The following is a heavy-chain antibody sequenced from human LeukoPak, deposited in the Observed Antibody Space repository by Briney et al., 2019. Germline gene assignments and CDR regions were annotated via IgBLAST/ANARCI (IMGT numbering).Heavy chain of an antibody. CDR3: ASPARAVAGTEGFDY. CDR2: INHSGST. V-gene: IGHV4-34*01. Sequence: PSETLSLTCAVYGGSFSGYYWSWIRQPPGKGLEWIGEINHSGSTNYNPSLKSRVTISVDTSKNQFSLKLSSVTAADTAVYYCASPARAVAGTEGFDYWGQGTLVTVSS. D-gene: IGHD6-19*01. CDR1: GGSFSGYY. J-gene: IGHJ4*02.